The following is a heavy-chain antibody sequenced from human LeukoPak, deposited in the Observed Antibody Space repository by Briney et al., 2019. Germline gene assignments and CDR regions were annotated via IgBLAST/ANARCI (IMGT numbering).Heavy chain of an antibody. Sequence: SETLSLTCTVSGVSISTTSDYWGWVRQTPGKGLEWIGGIYYSGSTQYTPSLQSRVTIDIDTSKNEFSLRLSSVTAADSAVYYCARSSGAKFDPWGQGTLVIVSS. CDR3: ARSSGAKFDP. CDR1: GVSISTTSDY. J-gene: IGHJ5*02. CDR2: IYYSGST. V-gene: IGHV4-39*01. D-gene: IGHD4/OR15-4a*01.